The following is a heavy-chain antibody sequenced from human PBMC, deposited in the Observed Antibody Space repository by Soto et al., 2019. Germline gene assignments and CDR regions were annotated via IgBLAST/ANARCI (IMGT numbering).Heavy chain of an antibody. CDR3: ARDSGSYSGNAFDI. V-gene: IGHV4-4*02. CDR1: GGSISSSNW. D-gene: IGHD1-26*01. J-gene: IGHJ3*02. CDR2: IYHSGST. Sequence: NPSETLSLTCAVSGGSISSSNWWSWVRQPPGKGLEWIGEIYHSGSTNYNPSLKSRVTISVDKSKNQFSLKLSSVTAADTAVYYCARDSGSYSGNAFDIWGQGTMVTVSS.